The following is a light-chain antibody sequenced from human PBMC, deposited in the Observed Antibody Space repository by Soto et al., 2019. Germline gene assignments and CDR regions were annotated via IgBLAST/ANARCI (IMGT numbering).Light chain of an antibody. V-gene: IGLV2-14*01. CDR1: SSDVGGYNY. J-gene: IGLJ1*01. CDR3: SSYRRNSYV. CDR2: EVT. Sequence: QSVLTQPASVSGSPGQSITISCTGTSSDVGGYNYVSWYQQHPGKAPKLMIYEVTNRPSGVSNRFSGSKSGNTASLTISGLQTEDEADYYCSSYRRNSYVFGTGTKLTVL.